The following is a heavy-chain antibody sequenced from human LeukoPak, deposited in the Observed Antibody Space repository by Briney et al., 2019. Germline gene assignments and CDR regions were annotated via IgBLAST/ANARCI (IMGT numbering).Heavy chain of an antibody. J-gene: IGHJ5*02. CDR1: GDSVSSNSAA. CDR3: ATGGITMVRGVTTFHNWFDP. V-gene: IGHV6-1*01. CDR2: TYYRSKWYN. D-gene: IGHD3-10*01. Sequence: SQTLSLTCATSGDSVSSNSAAWNWIRQSPSRGLEWLGRTYYRSKWYNDYAVSVKSRITINPDTSKNQFSLQLNSVTPEDTAVYYCATGGITMVRGVTTFHNWFDPWGQGTLVTVSS.